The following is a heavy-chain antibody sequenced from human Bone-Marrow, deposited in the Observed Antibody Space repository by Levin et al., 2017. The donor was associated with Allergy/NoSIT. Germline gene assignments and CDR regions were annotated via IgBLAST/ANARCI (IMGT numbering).Heavy chain of an antibody. CDR2: IYYSGST. D-gene: IGHD2-15*01. CDR3: ARDRCSGGSCYSDP. J-gene: IGHJ5*02. CDR1: GGSISSGGYY. V-gene: IGHV4-31*03. Sequence: PSETLSLTCTVSGGSISSGGYYWSWIRQHPGKGLEWIGYIYYSGSTYYNPSLKSRVTISVDTSKNQFSLKLSSVTAADTAVYYCARDRCSGGSCYSDPWGQGTLVTVSS.